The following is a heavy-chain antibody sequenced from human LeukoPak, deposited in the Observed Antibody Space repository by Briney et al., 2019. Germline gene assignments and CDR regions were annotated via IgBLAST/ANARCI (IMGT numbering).Heavy chain of an antibody. CDR3: ARVLVPAALTYYYYYYMDV. CDR2: INHSGST. Sequence: SETLSLTCAVYGGSFGGYYWSWIRQPPGKGLEWIGEINHSGSTNYNPSLKSRVTISVDTSKNQFSLKLSSVTAADTAVYYCARVLVPAALTYYYYYYMDVWGKGTTVTVSS. J-gene: IGHJ6*03. D-gene: IGHD2-2*01. CDR1: GGSFGGYY. V-gene: IGHV4-34*01.